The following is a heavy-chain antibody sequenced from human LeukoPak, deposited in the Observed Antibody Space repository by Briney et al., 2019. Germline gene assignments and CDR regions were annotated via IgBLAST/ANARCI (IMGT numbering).Heavy chain of an antibody. J-gene: IGHJ4*02. Sequence: GESLKISCKGSGYSFTSYWIGWVRQMPGKGLEGMGSIYPGDSDTRYSPAFQGQVTISVDKSISTAYLQWSSLKASDTDMYYCVRFRREYGDMFDYWGQGTVVTVSS. CDR1: GYSFTSYW. CDR3: VRFRREYGDMFDY. D-gene: IGHD4-17*01. CDR2: IYPGDSDT. V-gene: IGHV5-51*01.